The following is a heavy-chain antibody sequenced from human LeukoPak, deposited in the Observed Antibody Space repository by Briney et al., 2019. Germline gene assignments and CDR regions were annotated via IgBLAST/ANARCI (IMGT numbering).Heavy chain of an antibody. CDR3: ARDLEVAARPRYYYYCMDV. CDR1: GGSISSGSYY. D-gene: IGHD6-6*01. Sequence: SSQTLSLTCTVSGGSISSGSYYWSWIRQPAGKGLEWIGRIYTSGSTNYNPSLKSRVTISVDTSKNQFSLKLSSVTAADTAVYYCARDLEVAARPRYYYYCMDVWGKGTTVTVSS. J-gene: IGHJ6*03. V-gene: IGHV4-61*02. CDR2: IYTSGST.